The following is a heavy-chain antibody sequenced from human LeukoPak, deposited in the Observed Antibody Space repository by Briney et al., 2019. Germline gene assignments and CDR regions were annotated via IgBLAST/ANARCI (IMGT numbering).Heavy chain of an antibody. CDR2: ISSSSSYI. CDR3: ARALTPELALDY. V-gene: IGHV3-21*01. J-gene: IGHJ4*02. CDR1: GFTFSSYS. Sequence: PGGSLRLSCAASGFTFSSYSMNWVRQAPGKGLEWVSSISSSSSYIYYADSVKGRFTISRDNAKNSLYLQMNSLRAEDTAVYYCARALTPELALDYWGQGTLVTVSS. D-gene: IGHD3-10*01.